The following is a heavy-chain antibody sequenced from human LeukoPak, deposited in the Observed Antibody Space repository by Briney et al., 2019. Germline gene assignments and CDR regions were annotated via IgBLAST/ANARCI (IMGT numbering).Heavy chain of an antibody. V-gene: IGHV3-23*01. Sequence: QPGGSLRLSCAASGFTFSTYAMSWVRQAPGKGLEWVSAISGSGGSTYYADSVKGRFTISRDNSKNTLYLQMNSLRAEDTAVYYCAKVSMYDGGSYYHIKHDAFDIWGQGTMVTVSS. J-gene: IGHJ3*02. CDR1: GFTFSTYA. D-gene: IGHD1-26*01. CDR2: ISGSGGST. CDR3: AKVSMYDGGSYYHIKHDAFDI.